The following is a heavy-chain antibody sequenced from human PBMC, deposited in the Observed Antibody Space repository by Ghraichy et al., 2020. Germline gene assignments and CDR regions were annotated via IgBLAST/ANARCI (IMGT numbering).Heavy chain of an antibody. CDR3: ARGLFGPGKARHRETYYYDSSGYSYFDY. D-gene: IGHD3-22*01. CDR2: INHSGST. Sequence: SETLSLTCAVYGGSFSGYYWSWIRQPPGKGLEWIGEINHSGSTNYNPSLKSRVTISVDTSKNQFSLKLSSVTAADTAVYYCARGLFGPGKARHRETYYYDSSGYSYFDYWGQGTLVTVSS. CDR1: GGSFSGYY. J-gene: IGHJ4*02. V-gene: IGHV4-34*01.